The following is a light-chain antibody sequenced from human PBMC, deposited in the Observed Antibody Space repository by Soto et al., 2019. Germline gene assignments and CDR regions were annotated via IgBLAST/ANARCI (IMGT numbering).Light chain of an antibody. V-gene: IGKV3-11*01. Sequence: EVVLTHSQATLSLSPCERASLSSSASQSVSTFLAWYQQKPGQAPRLLIYDASNRATGIPARFSGSGSGTDFTLTISSLEPEDFAVYYCQQCANWPPKWTFGQGTRLEI. J-gene: IGKJ5*01. CDR3: QQCANWPPKWT. CDR1: QSVSTF. CDR2: DAS.